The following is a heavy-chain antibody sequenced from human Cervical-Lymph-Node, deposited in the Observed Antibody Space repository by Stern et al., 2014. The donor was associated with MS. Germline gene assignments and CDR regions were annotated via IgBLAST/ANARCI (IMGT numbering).Heavy chain of an antibody. D-gene: IGHD3-3*01. CDR3: ARVTEFLRFFYPDY. CDR2: ISYSGNT. CDR1: GGAVSSGDRY. J-gene: IGHJ4*02. Sequence: VQLVESGPGLVKPSQTLSLTCTVSGGAVSSGDRYWSWIRQHPDKGLEWIGYISYSGNTYYNPSLESRVTISMDRSKNQFSLKLRSVTAADTAVYYCARVTEFLRFFYPDYWGQGIRVTVSS. V-gene: IGHV4-31*03.